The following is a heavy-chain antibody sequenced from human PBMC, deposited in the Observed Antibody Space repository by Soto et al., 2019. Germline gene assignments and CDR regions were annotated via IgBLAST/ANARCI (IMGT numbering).Heavy chain of an antibody. J-gene: IGHJ3*02. D-gene: IGHD4-17*01. CDR3: ARVGMTTVVTPSVSAFDI. V-gene: IGHV4-31*03. CDR2: IYYSGST. Sequence: QVQLQESGPGLVKPSQTLSLTCTVSGGSISSGGYYWSWIRQHPGKGLEWIRYIYYSGSTYYNPSLKSRVTISVDTSKNHCSQKRSSVTAADTAVYYCARVGMTTVVTPSVSAFDIWGQGTMVTVSS. CDR1: GGSISSGGYY.